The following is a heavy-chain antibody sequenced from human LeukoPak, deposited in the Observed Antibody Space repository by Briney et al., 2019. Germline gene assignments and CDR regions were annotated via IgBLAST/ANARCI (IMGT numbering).Heavy chain of an antibody. V-gene: IGHV3-74*01. Sequence: GGSLRLSCAASGFTFSNYWVHWLRQVPGKGLVWVSHIKYDGSATNYADSVKGRFTISRDNAKNTLYLQMNSLRAEDTAVYYCVSGSLQSGYNFDYWGQGALVTVSS. D-gene: IGHD3-3*01. CDR1: GFTFSNYW. J-gene: IGHJ4*02. CDR2: IKYDGSAT. CDR3: VSGSLQSGYNFDY.